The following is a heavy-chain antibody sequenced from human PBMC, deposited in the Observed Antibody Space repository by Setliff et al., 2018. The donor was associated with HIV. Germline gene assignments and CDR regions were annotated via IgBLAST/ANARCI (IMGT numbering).Heavy chain of an antibody. J-gene: IGHJ4*01. CDR3: VKEPSTCSAVRPVLCGYYDS. V-gene: IGHV3-15*01. Sequence: PGGSLRLSCTVSGFTFTFSNAWMNWVRQAPGKGLEWVGRIKTKTDVGTTDYAAPVKGRFTLSRDDSKNMLYLQMNSLKTEDTAIYFCVKEPSTCSAVRPVLCGYYDSWGHGTPVTVSS. D-gene: IGHD6-6*01. CDR2: IKTKTDVGTT. CDR1: GFTFTFSNAW.